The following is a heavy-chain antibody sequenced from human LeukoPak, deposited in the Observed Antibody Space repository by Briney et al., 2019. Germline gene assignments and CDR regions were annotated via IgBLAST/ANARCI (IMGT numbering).Heavy chain of an antibody. D-gene: IGHD1-26*01. V-gene: IGHV3-23*01. J-gene: IGHJ4*02. Sequence: PGGSLRLSCAASGFTFSSYAMSWVRQAPGKGLEWVSAISGSGGSTYYADSVKGRFTISRDNSKNTLYLQMNSLRAEDTAVYYRAKDPMSVIVGATEGLYFDYWGQGALVTVSS. CDR2: ISGSGGST. CDR3: AKDPMSVIVGATEGLYFDY. CDR1: GFTFSSYA.